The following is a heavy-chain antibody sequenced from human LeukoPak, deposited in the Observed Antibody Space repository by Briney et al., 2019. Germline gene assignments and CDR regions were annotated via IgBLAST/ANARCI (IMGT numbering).Heavy chain of an antibody. CDR3: ASRQKDILTGYR. Sequence: KPSETLSLTCTVSGGSISSSSYYWGWIRQPPGKGLEWIGSIYYSGSTYYNPSLKSRVTISVDTSKNQFSLKLSSVTAADTAVYYCASRQKDILTGYRWGQGTLVTVSS. V-gene: IGHV4-39*01. D-gene: IGHD3-9*01. CDR1: GGSISSSSYY. J-gene: IGHJ4*02. CDR2: IYYSGST.